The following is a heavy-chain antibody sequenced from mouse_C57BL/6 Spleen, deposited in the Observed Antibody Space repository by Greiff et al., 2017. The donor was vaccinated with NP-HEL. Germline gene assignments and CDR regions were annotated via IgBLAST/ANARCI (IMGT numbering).Heavy chain of an antibody. CDR1: GYTFTSYW. J-gene: IGHJ2*01. V-gene: IGHV1-64*01. Sequence: VQLQQSGAELVKPGASVKLSCKASGYTFTSYWMHWVKQRPGQGLEWIGMIHPNSGSTNYNEKFKSKATLTVDKSSSTAYMQLSSLTSEDSAVYYCSNHVTTTVVATEDYWGQGTTLTVSS. CDR3: SNHVTTTVVATEDY. D-gene: IGHD1-1*01. CDR2: IHPNSGST.